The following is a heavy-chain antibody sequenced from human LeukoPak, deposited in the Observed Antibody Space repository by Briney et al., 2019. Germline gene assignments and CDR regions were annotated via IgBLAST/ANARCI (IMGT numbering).Heavy chain of an antibody. V-gene: IGHV4-30-4*01. CDR1: GGSVISGDYY. CDR2: IYYSGST. D-gene: IGHD3-10*01. CDR3: ASLAAYVFMP. Sequence: SETLSLTCTVSGGSVISGDYYWSWIRQPPGKGLEWIGYIYYSGSTHYNPSLKSRVAISVDRSKNQFSLKLSSVTAADTAVCYCASLAAYVFMPWGQGTLVTVSS. J-gene: IGHJ5*02.